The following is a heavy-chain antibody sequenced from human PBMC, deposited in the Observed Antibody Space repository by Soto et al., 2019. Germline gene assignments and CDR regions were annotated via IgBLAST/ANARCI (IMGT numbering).Heavy chain of an antibody. J-gene: IGHJ4*02. CDR2: ISYDGSNK. Sequence: PGGSLRLSCAASGFTFSSYGMHWVRQAPGKGLEWVAVISYDGSNKYYADSVKGRFTISRDNSKNTLYLQMNSLRAEDTAVYYCAKPHTVTGSCGYWGQGTLVTVSS. CDR1: GFTFSSYG. CDR3: AKPHTVTGSCGY. D-gene: IGHD4-4*01. V-gene: IGHV3-30*18.